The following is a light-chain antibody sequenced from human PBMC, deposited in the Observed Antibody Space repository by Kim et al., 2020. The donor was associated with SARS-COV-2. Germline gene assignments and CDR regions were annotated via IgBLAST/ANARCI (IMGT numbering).Light chain of an antibody. V-gene: IGLV2-14*03. CDR1: SSDVGASKY. CDR2: DVI. Sequence: QSALTQPASVSGSPGQSISISCTGTSSDVGASKYVSWYQQHPGKAPKLIIYDVIRRPSGVSDRFSGSKSGNAASLTISGLQAEDEADYYCSSYTSSTSFVFGTGTKVTV. CDR3: SSYTSSTSFV. J-gene: IGLJ1*01.